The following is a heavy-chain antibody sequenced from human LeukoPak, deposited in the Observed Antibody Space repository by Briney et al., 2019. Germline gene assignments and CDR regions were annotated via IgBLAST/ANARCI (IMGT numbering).Heavy chain of an antibody. CDR1: GFTFSGYW. D-gene: IGHD6-13*01. CDR2: INTDGSST. Sequence: HAGGSLRLSCAASGFTFSGYWMHWVRQAPGKGLVWVSRINTDGSSTTYADSVKGRFTISRDNAKNTLYLQMNSLRVEDTAVYYCARGRITSSWYYFDYWGQGTLVTVSP. CDR3: ARGRITSSWYYFDY. J-gene: IGHJ4*02. V-gene: IGHV3-74*01.